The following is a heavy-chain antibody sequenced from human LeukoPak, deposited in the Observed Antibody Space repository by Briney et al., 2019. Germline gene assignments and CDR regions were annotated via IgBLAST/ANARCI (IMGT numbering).Heavy chain of an antibody. Sequence: SETLSLTCTVSGGSISSSSYYWGWIRQPPGKGLEWIGSIYYSGSTYYNPSLKSRVTISVDTSKNQFSLKLSSVTAADTAVYYCARIILGRGGWAPSPRWYNWFDPWGQGTLVTVSS. CDR2: IYYSGST. D-gene: IGHD3-9*01. CDR3: ARIILGRGGWAPSPRWYNWFDP. J-gene: IGHJ5*02. CDR1: GGSISSSSYY. V-gene: IGHV4-39*07.